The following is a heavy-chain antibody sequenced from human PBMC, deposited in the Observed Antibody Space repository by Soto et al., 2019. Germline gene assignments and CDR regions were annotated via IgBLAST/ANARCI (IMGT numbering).Heavy chain of an antibody. V-gene: IGHV3-74*01. CDR2: IKMDGSIT. CDR1: GFTFSSYW. D-gene: IGHD3-22*01. J-gene: IGHJ4*02. Sequence: PGGSLRLSCAASGFTFSSYWMHWVRQAPGKGLVWVSHIKMDGSITNYADSVKGRFTVFRDNVKNSLYLQMNSLRAEDTAMYYCTTDRGYLTFDYWGPGTLVTVS. CDR3: TTDRGYLTFDY.